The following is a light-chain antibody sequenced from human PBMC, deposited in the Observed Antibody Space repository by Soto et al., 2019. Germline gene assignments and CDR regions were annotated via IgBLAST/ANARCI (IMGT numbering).Light chain of an antibody. CDR3: HQYNSDYT. CDR1: QSINNC. J-gene: IGKJ2*01. V-gene: IGKV1-5*01. Sequence: DIQMTQSPSTLSAFVGDRVTITCRASQSINNCLAWYQQKPGEAPKLLIYDASSLQSGVPSRFSGSGSGTDFALTISSLQPDDFATYYCHQYNSDYTFGQGTRL. CDR2: DAS.